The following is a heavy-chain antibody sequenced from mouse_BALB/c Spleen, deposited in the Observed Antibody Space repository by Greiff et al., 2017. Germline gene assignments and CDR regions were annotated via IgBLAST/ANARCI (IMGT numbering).Heavy chain of an antibody. CDR3: ASPLLEDYFDY. Sequence: EVKVVESGAELVKPGASVKLSCTASGFNIKDTYMHWVKQRPEQGLEWIGRIDPANGNTKYDPKFQGKATITADTSSNTAYLQLSSLTSEDTAVYYCASPLLEDYFDYWGQGTTLTVSS. V-gene: IGHV14-3*02. J-gene: IGHJ2*01. CDR1: GFNIKDTY. CDR2: IDPANGNT.